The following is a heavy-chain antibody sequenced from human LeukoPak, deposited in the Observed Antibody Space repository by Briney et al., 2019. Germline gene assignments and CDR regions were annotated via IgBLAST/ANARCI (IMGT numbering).Heavy chain of an antibody. J-gene: IGHJ6*02. Sequence: GGSLRLSCAASAFTFSSYGMSWVRQAPGKGLEWVSAVSGSGGSTYYADSVKGRFTISRDNSKNTLYLQMNSLRAEDTAVYYCAKTPGIAAAGDLGDYGMDVWGQGTTVTVSS. V-gene: IGHV3-23*01. CDR1: AFTFSSYG. CDR3: AKTPGIAAAGDLGDYGMDV. CDR2: VSGSGGST. D-gene: IGHD6-13*01.